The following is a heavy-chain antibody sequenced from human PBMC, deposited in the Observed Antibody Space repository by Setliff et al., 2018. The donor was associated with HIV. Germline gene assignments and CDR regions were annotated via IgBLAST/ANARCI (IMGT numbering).Heavy chain of an antibody. CDR1: GFTFSNYT. CDR3: ARDHEAFDI. CDR2: ISSSSSYI. J-gene: IGHJ3*02. V-gene: IGHV3-21*01. Sequence: GGSLRLSCAASGFTFSNYTMNWVRQAPGKGLEWVSSISSSSSYIYYTDSLKGRFTISRDNSKNTLSLQMNSLRPEDTAVYYCARDHEAFDIWGQGTMVTVSS.